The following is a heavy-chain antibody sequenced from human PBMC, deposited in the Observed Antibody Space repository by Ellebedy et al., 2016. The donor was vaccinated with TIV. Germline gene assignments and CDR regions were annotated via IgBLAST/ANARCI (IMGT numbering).Heavy chain of an antibody. Sequence: GGSLRLXCAASGFTFSSYGMHWVRQAPGKGLEWVAVISYDGSNKYYADSVKGRFTISRDNSKNTLYLQMNSLRAEDTAVYYCAKEDSGWAQFDYWGQGTLVTVSS. V-gene: IGHV3-30*18. D-gene: IGHD6-19*01. CDR3: AKEDSGWAQFDY. CDR1: GFTFSSYG. J-gene: IGHJ4*02. CDR2: ISYDGSNK.